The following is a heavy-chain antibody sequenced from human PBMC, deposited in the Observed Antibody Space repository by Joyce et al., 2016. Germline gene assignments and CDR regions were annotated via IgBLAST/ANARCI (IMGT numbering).Heavy chain of an antibody. CDR2: VYYSGRP. D-gene: IGHD3-16*02. J-gene: IGHJ4*02. CDR1: GGSMNNYF. V-gene: IGHV4-59*01. CDR3: AGGYLGFYYFDF. Sequence: QVQLQQSGPGLVKPSETLSLTCTVSGGSMNNYFWSWIRQPPGKGLEWVGNVYYSGRPNYNPSLKRRVSMSMDTSNKQFSLRLSSVTTADTAVYYCAGGYLGFYYFDFWGLGTLVSVS.